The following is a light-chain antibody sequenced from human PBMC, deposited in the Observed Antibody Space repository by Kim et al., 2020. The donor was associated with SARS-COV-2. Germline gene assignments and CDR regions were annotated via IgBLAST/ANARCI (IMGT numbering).Light chain of an antibody. CDR2: SNN. V-gene: IGLV1-47*02. J-gene: IGLJ2*01. Sequence: GQRVTISCSGSSSNIGSNYVYWYQQLPGTAPKLLIYSNNQRPSGVADRFSGSKSGTSSSLAISGLRSEDEADYYCAAWDDSLSGVLFGGGTQLTVL. CDR3: AAWDDSLSGVL. CDR1: SSNIGSNY.